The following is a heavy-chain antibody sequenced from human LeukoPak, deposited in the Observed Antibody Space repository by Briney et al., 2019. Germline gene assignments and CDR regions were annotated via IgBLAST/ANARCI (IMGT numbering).Heavy chain of an antibody. D-gene: IGHD3-16*01. J-gene: IGHJ4*02. V-gene: IGHV4-31*03. CDR3: ARDDGGHSHDY. Sequence: SETLSLTCTVSGGSISSGGYYWSWIRQHPGKALEWIGYIYYSGSTYFNPSLKSRVTISVDTSKNQFSLKLSSVTAADTAVYYCARDDGGHSHDYWGQGTLVTVSS. CDR2: IYYSGST. CDR1: GGSISSGGYY.